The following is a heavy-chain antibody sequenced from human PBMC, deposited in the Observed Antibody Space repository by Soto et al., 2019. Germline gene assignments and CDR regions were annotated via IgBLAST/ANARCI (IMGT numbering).Heavy chain of an antibody. J-gene: IGHJ3*02. D-gene: IGHD3-3*01. CDR2: MKRKTDGETT. Sequence: EVQLVESGGGLVKPGGSLRLSCAASGFTFSNVCMTWIRQAPGKGLEWVGRMKRKTDGETTDYGAPVKGRFTVSRDDSKNTLYLQMNSLKTEDTGLYYCATSEWNDAFDIWGHGTMVTVSS. V-gene: IGHV3-15*01. CDR3: ATSEWNDAFDI. CDR1: GFTFSNVC.